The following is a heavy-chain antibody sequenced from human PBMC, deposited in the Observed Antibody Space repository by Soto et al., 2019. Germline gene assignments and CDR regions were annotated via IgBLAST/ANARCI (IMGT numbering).Heavy chain of an antibody. CDR3: ARAFLVSQFYFDY. CDR2: IKQDGSEK. J-gene: IGHJ4*02. CDR1: GFTFSSYW. D-gene: IGHD6-13*01. V-gene: IGHV3-7*05. Sequence: GGSLRLSCAASGFTFSSYWMSWVRQAQGKGLEWVANIKQDGSEKYYVDSVKGRFTISRDNAKNSLYLQMNSLRAEDTAVYYCARAFLVSQFYFDYWGQGTLVTVSS.